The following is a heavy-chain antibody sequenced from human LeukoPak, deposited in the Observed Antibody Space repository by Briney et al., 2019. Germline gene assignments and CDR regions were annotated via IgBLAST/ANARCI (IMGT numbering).Heavy chain of an antibody. CDR3: ARERDYYDSSGYYYYFDY. V-gene: IGHV4-59*01. CDR2: IYYSGST. Sequence: PSETLSLTCTVSGGSISSYYWSWIRQPPGKGLELTGYIYYSGSTNYNPSLKSRVTISVDTSKNQFSLKLSSVTAADTAVYYCARERDYYDSSGYYYYFDYWGQGTLVTVSS. J-gene: IGHJ4*02. CDR1: GGSISSYY. D-gene: IGHD3-22*01.